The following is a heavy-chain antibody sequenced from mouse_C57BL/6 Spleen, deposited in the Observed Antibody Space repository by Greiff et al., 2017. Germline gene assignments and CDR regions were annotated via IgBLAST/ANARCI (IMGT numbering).Heavy chain of an antibody. CDR1: GYTFTDYE. V-gene: IGHV1-15*01. J-gene: IGHJ4*01. CDR3: TRWLSASVVAPMDY. CDR2: IDPETGGT. Sequence: QVQLQQSGAELVRPGASVTLSCKASGYTFTDYEMHWVKQTPVHGLEWIGAIDPETGGTAYNQKFKGKAILTADKSSSTAYMELRSLTSEDSAVYYCTRWLSASVVAPMDYWGQGTSVTVSS. D-gene: IGHD1-1*01.